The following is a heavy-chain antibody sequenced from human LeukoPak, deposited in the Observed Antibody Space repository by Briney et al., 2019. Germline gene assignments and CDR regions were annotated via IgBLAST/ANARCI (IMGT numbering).Heavy chain of an antibody. Sequence: GGSLRLSCAASGFTFSSYGMHWVRQAPGKGLEWVAVIWYDGSNKYYADSVKGRFTISRDNSKNTLYLQMNSLRAEDTAVYYCAGDYSNYGHGDYWGQGTLVTVSS. CDR1: GFTFSSYG. J-gene: IGHJ4*02. V-gene: IGHV3-33*01. CDR3: AGDYSNYGHGDY. D-gene: IGHD4-11*01. CDR2: IWYDGSNK.